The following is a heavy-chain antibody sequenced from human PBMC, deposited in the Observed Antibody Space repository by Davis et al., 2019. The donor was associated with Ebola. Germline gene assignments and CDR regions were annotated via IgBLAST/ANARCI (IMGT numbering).Heavy chain of an antibody. CDR1: GYTFTSYY. D-gene: IGHD3-10*01. CDR3: ARALFGSGSYYNPWYYYYMDV. V-gene: IGHV1-18*04. J-gene: IGHJ6*03. Sequence: ASVKVSCKASGYTFTSYYMHWVRQAPGQGLEWMGWISAYNGNTNYAQKLQGRVTMTTDTSTSTAYMELRSLRSDDTAVYYCARALFGSGSYYNPWYYYYMDVWGKGTTVTVSS. CDR2: ISAYNGNT.